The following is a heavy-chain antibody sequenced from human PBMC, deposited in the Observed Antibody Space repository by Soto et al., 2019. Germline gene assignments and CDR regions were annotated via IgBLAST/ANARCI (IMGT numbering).Heavy chain of an antibody. J-gene: IGHJ5*02. CDR3: AREFNPSLLKLELLRHWFDP. V-gene: IGHV1-18*01. Sequence: ASVKVSCKASGYTFTSYGISWVRQAPGQGLEWMGWISAYNGNTNYAQKLQGRVTMTTDTSTSTAYMELRSLRSDDTAVYYCAREFNPSLLKLELLRHWFDPWGQGTLVTVSS. CDR1: GYTFTSYG. D-gene: IGHD1-7*01. CDR2: ISAYNGNT.